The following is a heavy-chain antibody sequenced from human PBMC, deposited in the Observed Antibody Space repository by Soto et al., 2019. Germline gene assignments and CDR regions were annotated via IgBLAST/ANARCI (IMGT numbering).Heavy chain of an antibody. Sequence: GASVKVSCKASGYTFTGYYMHWVRQAPGQGLEWMGWINPNSGGTNYAQKFQGWVTMTRDTSISTAYMELSRLRSDDTAVYYCARDPESPGYYYHYYMDVWGKGTTVTVSS. J-gene: IGHJ6*03. D-gene: IGHD2-2*01. CDR1: GYTFTGYY. CDR3: ARDPESPGYYYHYYMDV. CDR2: INPNSGGT. V-gene: IGHV1-2*04.